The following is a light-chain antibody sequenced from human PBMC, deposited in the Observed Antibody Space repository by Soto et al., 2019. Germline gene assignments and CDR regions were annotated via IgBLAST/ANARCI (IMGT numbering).Light chain of an antibody. V-gene: IGLV2-11*01. Sequence: QSALTQPRSVSGSPGQSVTIPCTGTSSDVGGYNYVSWYQQHPGKVPKLMIYDVSERPSGVPVRFSGSKSGNTASLTISGLQAEDEAEYYCCSYAGNYSPYVFGTGTKVTVL. CDR3: CSYAGNYSPYV. J-gene: IGLJ1*01. CDR2: DVS. CDR1: SSDVGGYNY.